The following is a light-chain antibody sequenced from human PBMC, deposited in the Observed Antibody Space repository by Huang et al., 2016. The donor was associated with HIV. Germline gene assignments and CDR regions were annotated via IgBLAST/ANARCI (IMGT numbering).Light chain of an antibody. CDR2: DAS. J-gene: IGKJ3*01. Sequence: EIVLTQSPATLSLSPGERATLSCRASQSVSSYLAWYQQKPGQAPRRLIYDASNRATGSPARFSGSGSGTDFTLTISSLEPEDFAVYYCQQRSNWPPLFTFGPGTKVDIK. CDR3: QQRSNWPPLFT. V-gene: IGKV3-11*01. CDR1: QSVSSY.